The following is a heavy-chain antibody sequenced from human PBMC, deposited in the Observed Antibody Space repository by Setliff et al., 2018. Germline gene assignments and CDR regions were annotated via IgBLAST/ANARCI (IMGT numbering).Heavy chain of an antibody. J-gene: IGHJ4*02. CDR2: IYTSGST. Sequence: SETLSLTCTVSGGSISSYYWSWIRQPAGKGLEWIGRIYTSGSTNYDPSLKSRVTISVDKSKNQFSLKLSSVTAADTAVYYCARGMHPYYFDYWGQGTLVTVSS. CDR3: ARGMHPYYFDY. V-gene: IGHV4-4*07. CDR1: GGSISSYY.